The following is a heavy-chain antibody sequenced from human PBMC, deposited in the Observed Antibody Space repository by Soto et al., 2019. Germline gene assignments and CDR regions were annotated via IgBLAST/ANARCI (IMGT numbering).Heavy chain of an antibody. CDR3: ARDAEYYYDSSLDY. Sequence: ASVKVSCKASGGTFSSYAISWARQAPGQGLEWMGGIIPIFGTANYAQKFQGRVTITADESTSTAYMELSSLRSEDTAVYYCARDAEYYYDSSLDYWGQGTLVTVSS. V-gene: IGHV1-69*13. CDR1: GGTFSSYA. CDR2: IIPIFGTA. J-gene: IGHJ4*02. D-gene: IGHD3-22*01.